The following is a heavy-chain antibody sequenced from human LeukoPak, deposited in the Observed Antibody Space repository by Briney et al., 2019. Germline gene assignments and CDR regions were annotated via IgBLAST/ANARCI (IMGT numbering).Heavy chain of an antibody. CDR3: AKDLYSPGYYGMDV. V-gene: IGHV3-23*01. CDR2: ISGSGGST. Sequence: GGTLRLSCAASGFTFSSYAMSWVRQAPGNRLESFSAISGSGGSTYYADSGNGRFTIPRDTSKNTLYLQRNSLRAEPTAVYYCAKDLYSPGYYGMDVWGQGTTVTVSS. J-gene: IGHJ6*02. D-gene: IGHD5-18*01. CDR1: GFTFSSYA.